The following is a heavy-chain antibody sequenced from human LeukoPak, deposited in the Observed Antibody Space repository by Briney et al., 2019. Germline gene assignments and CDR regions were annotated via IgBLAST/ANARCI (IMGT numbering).Heavy chain of an antibody. J-gene: IGHJ4*02. CDR2: IYYSGST. CDR3: ARLYCGGDCYPFG. CDR1: GGSISSYY. V-gene: IGHV4-59*01. Sequence: SETLSLTCTVSGGSISSYYWRWIRQPPGKGLEWIGYIYYSGSTNYNPSLKSRVTISVDTSKNQFSLKLSSVTAADTAVYYCARLYCGGDCYPFGWGQGTLVTVSS. D-gene: IGHD2-21*02.